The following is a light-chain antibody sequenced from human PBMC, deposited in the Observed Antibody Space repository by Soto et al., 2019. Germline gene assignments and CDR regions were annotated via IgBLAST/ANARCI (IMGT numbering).Light chain of an antibody. CDR1: SSNIGNNA. Sequence: QSVLTQPPSVSEAPRRRVTISCSGSSSNIGNNAVNWYQQLPGKAPKLLIYYDDLLPSGVSDRFSASKSGTSASLAISGLQSEDEADYHCAAWDDSLNGYGFGTGTKVPS. J-gene: IGLJ1*01. CDR2: YDD. V-gene: IGLV1-36*01. CDR3: AAWDDSLNGYG.